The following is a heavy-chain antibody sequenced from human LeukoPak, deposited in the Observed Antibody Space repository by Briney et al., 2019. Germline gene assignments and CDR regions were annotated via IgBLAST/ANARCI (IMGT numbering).Heavy chain of an antibody. V-gene: IGHV4-39*01. CDR3: ARHPSYYYYHIDV. Sequence: SETLSLTCTVSGGSISSGTYYWGWIRQSPGRGLEWIGSIYYSGNTYYKPSLESRVTMSVDSSKNQFFLMLRSVTAADTALYYCARHPSYYYYHIDVWGKGTTVTVSS. CDR2: IYYSGNT. J-gene: IGHJ6*03. CDR1: GGSISSGTYY.